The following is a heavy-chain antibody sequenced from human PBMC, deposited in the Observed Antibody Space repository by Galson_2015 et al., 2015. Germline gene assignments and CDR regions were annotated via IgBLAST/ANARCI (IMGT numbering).Heavy chain of an antibody. Sequence: SLRLSCAASEFTFSSYTIHWVRQAPGKGLEWVAVISLSGSDKYYADSVKGRFTISRDNSKNTLYLQMSSLRTEDTAVYYCARQFYGDYWYFDLWGRGTLVTVSS. CDR3: ARQFYGDYWYFDL. D-gene: IGHD4-17*01. CDR2: ISLSGSDK. V-gene: IGHV3-30*15. J-gene: IGHJ2*01. CDR1: EFTFSSYT.